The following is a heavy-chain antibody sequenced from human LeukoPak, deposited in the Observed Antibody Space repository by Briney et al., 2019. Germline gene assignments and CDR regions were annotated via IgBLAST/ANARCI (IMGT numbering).Heavy chain of an antibody. CDR3: ATGSGSTFDY. J-gene: IGHJ4*02. CDR2: IIPSFGTA. CDR1: GGTFSSYA. V-gene: IGHV1-69*05. Sequence: ASVKVSCKASGGTFSSYAISWVRQAPGQGLEWMGRIIPSFGTANYAQKFQGRVTITTDESTSTAYMELSSLRSEDTAVYYCATGSGSTFDYWGQGTLVTVSS. D-gene: IGHD3-10*01.